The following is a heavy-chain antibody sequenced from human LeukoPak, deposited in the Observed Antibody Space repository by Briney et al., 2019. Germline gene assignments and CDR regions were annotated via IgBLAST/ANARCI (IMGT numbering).Heavy chain of an antibody. CDR3: ARGADTGYSSDY. V-gene: IGHV1-46*01. CDR2: ISPSGGST. CDR1: GYTFTSNY. J-gene: IGHJ4*02. Sequence: ASVKVSCKAFGYTFTSNYMHWVRQAPGQGPEWMGVISPSGGSTTYAQKFQGRVTLTRDMSTSTDYLELSSLRSEDTAVYYCARGADTGYSSDYWGQGTLVTVSS. D-gene: IGHD3-9*01.